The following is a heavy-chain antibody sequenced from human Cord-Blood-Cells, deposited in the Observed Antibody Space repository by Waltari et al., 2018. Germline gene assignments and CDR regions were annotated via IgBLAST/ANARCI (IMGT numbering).Heavy chain of an antibody. J-gene: IGHJ1*01. CDR3: ARSIAVAGTYFQH. Sequence: QLQLQESGPGLVKPSETLSLTCTLSGGPIRSSSYSWGWNRQPPGKGLEWIGSIYYSGSTYYNPSLKSRVTISVDTSKNQFSLKLSSVTAADTAVYYCARSIAVAGTYFQHWGQGTLVTVSS. D-gene: IGHD6-19*01. CDR2: IYYSGST. CDR1: GGPIRSSSYS. V-gene: IGHV4-39*07.